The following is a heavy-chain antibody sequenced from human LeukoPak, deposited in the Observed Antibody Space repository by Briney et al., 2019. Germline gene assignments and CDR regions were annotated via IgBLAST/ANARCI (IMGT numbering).Heavy chain of an antibody. D-gene: IGHD3-10*01. CDR1: GGSFSGYY. CDR2: INHSGST. Sequence: SETLSLTCAVYGGSFSGYYWSWIRQPPGKGLEWIGEINHSGSTSYNPSLKSRVTISVDTSKNQFSLKLSSVTAADTAVYYCARFFGRGVIDYWGQGTLVTVSS. J-gene: IGHJ4*02. CDR3: ARFFGRGVIDY. V-gene: IGHV4-34*01.